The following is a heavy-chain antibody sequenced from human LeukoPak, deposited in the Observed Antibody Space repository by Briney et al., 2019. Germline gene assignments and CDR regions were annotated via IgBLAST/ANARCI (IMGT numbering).Heavy chain of an antibody. D-gene: IGHD3-3*01. V-gene: IGHV4-34*01. Sequence: SETLSLTCAVYGGSFSGYYWSWIRQPPGKGLEWIGEINHSGSTNYNPSLKSRVTISVDTSKNQFSLKLSSVTAADTAVYYCARGIRVLRGTRGDDYWGQGTLVTVSS. CDR1: GGSFSGYY. J-gene: IGHJ4*02. CDR2: INHSGST. CDR3: ARGIRVLRGTRGDDY.